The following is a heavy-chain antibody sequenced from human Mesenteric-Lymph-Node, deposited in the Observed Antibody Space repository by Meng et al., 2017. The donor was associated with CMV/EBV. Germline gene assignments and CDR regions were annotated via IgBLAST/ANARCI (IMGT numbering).Heavy chain of an antibody. Sequence: ASVKVSCKASRNTFTNYYIHWVRQAPGQGLEWVGIINPSRGNTDYAPRFRGRVTMTTDTSTSAVYMELSSLRSEDTAVYYCTRERLATCYFDYWGQGTLVTVSS. CDR3: TRERLATCYFDY. CDR2: INPSRGNT. D-gene: IGHD2-15*01. CDR1: RNTFTNYY. J-gene: IGHJ4*02. V-gene: IGHV1-46*01.